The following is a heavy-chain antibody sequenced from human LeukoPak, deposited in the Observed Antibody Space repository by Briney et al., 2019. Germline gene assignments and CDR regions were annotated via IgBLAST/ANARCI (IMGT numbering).Heavy chain of an antibody. J-gene: IGHJ6*03. D-gene: IGHD2-15*01. CDR3: ARARYETRIWPKSRYDYYHYMDV. Sequence: ASVKVSCKASGYTFTSYAMHWVRQAPGQRLEWMGWINAGNGNTKYSQEFQDRVTITRDTSASTVYMELSSLRSGDMAVYYCARARYETRIWPKSRYDYYHYMDVWGKGTRSPSP. V-gene: IGHV1-3*03. CDR1: GYTFTSYA. CDR2: INAGNGNT.